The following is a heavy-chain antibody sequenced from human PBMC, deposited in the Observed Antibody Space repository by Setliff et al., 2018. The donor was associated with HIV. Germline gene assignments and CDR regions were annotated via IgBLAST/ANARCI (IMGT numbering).Heavy chain of an antibody. D-gene: IGHD5-18*01. J-gene: IGHJ4*02. Sequence: GASVKVSCKSSGYTFSNYALHWVRQAPGQRLEWMGWINTANANTKYSQKFQGRVTITRDTSASTAYMELSSLRSEDTAVYFCARAMQDNNSFGPNSNLGYWGQGTQVTVSS. CDR3: ARAMQDNNSFGPNSNLGY. CDR1: GYTFSNYA. V-gene: IGHV1-3*04. CDR2: INTANANT.